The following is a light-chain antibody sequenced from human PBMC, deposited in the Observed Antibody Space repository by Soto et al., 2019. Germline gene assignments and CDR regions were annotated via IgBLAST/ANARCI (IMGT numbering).Light chain of an antibody. J-gene: IGKJ1*01. CDR2: DAS. Sequence: DIQMTQSPSSLSASVGDRVTITCRASQSISSWLAWYQQKPGKAPKLLIYDASSLESGVPSRLSGRGFGTKCTHNIGIFHPYELPPYYCLQSTWTVGQGTK. V-gene: IGKV1-5*01. CDR1: QSISSW. CDR3: LQSTWT.